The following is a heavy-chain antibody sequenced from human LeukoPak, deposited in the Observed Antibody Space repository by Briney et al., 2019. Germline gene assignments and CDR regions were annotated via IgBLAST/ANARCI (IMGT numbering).Heavy chain of an antibody. Sequence: PGGSLRLSCAASGFTFRNDIMNWVRQAPGKGLEWVAVISKDESYIHYADSVKGRFTISRDISGNTLFLQMDSLRAEDTALYYCVRERDGFDVWGQGTMVTVSS. CDR1: GFTFRNDI. CDR3: VRERDGFDV. V-gene: IGHV3-30*04. J-gene: IGHJ3*01. CDR2: ISKDESYI.